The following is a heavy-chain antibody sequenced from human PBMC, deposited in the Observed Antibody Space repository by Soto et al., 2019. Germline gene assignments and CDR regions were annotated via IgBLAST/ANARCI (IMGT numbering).Heavy chain of an antibody. J-gene: IGHJ4*01. D-gene: IGHD3-22*01. V-gene: IGHV3-23*01. CDR1: GFTFSSYA. CDR3: AKMYDYDSTRCCYLDD. CDR2: ISGTGRST. Sequence: GGSLRLSCAASGFTFSSYAMSWVRQTPAKGLEWVSTISGTGRSTYYADSVKGRFTISRDNSKNTLYLQMNSLRTEDTARYYCAKMYDYDSTRCCYLDDCGQGTPVTVSS.